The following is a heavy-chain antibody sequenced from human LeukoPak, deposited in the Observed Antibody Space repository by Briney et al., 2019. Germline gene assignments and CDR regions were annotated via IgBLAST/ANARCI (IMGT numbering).Heavy chain of an antibody. Sequence: GGSLRLSCAASGFTFSSYWMSWVRQAPGKGLEGVANIKQDGSEKYYVDSVKGRLTISRDHPKNSLYLQMNSLRAEDTAVYYCARRIYYYYYYMDVWGKGTTVTVSS. J-gene: IGHJ6*03. CDR2: IKQDGSEK. V-gene: IGHV3-7*01. CDR1: GFTFSSYW. CDR3: ARRIYYYYYYMDV.